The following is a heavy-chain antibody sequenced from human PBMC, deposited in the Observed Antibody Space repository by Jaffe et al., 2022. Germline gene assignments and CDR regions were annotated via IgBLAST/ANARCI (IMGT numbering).Heavy chain of an antibody. CDR1: GYSISSGYY. Sequence: QVQLQESGPGLVKPSETLSLTCAVSGYSISSGYYWGWIRQPPGKGLEWIGSIYHSGSTYYNPSLKSRVTISVDTSKNQFSLKLSSVTAADTAVYYCARVFVEMATGRRGVFDYWGQGTLVTVSS. CDR3: ARVFVEMATGRRGVFDY. V-gene: IGHV4-38-2*01. J-gene: IGHJ4*02. D-gene: IGHD5-12*01. CDR2: IYHSGST.